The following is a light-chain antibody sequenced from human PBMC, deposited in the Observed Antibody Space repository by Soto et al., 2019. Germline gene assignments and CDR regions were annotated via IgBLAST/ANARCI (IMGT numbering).Light chain of an antibody. Sequence: IHMTQSTSTLSASVGNRVTITCRASQSISSWLAWYQQKKGKAPKLLIYDASSLESGVPSRFSGSEYGTEFNLTISSLQSEDFAVYDCQQYNNWPWTFGQGTKVDIK. CDR1: QSISSW. CDR3: QQYNNWPWT. V-gene: IGKV1-5*01. CDR2: DAS. J-gene: IGKJ1*01.